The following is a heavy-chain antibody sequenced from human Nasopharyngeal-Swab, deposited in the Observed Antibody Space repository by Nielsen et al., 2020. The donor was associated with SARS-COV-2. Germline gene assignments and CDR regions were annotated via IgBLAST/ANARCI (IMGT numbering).Heavy chain of an antibody. CDR3: ARVGSWFGLYYFDY. J-gene: IGHJ4*02. D-gene: IGHD3-10*01. V-gene: IGHV4-31*03. CDR2: IYYSGST. Sequence: SATLPLTCTVSGGSISSGGYYWSWIRQHPGRGLEWIGYIYYSGSTYYNPSLKSRVTISVDTSKNQFSLKLSSVTAADTAVYYCARVGSWFGLYYFDYWGQGTLVTVSS. CDR1: GGSISSGGYY.